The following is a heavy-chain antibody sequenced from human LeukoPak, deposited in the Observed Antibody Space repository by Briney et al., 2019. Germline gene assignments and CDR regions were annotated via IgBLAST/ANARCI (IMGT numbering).Heavy chain of an antibody. D-gene: IGHD6-13*01. CDR2: INSSSSDI. V-gene: IGHV3-21*01. CDR3: ARDMIAAAGPEPIGY. J-gene: IGHJ4*02. Sequence: GGSLRLSSAASGFTSCSYSMSRVPQGPGKGREWGSSINSSSSDIYYADSVKGRYTISKDNAKNSLYLQMNSLRAEDTAVYYCARDMIAAAGPEPIGYWGQGTPVTASS. CDR1: GFTSCSYS.